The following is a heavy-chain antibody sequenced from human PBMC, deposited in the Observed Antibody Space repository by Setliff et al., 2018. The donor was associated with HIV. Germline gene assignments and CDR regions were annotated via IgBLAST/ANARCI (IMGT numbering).Heavy chain of an antibody. D-gene: IGHD2-15*01. CDR3: ARARRAGSGPKYFQH. J-gene: IGHJ1*01. V-gene: IGHV4-34*01. CDR1: GGSFNGYY. CDR2: INHSGST. Sequence: PLETLSLTCAVYGGSFNGYYWSWIRQPPGKGLEWIGEINHSGSTNYNPSLKSQVTMSVDKSKNQFSLRLSSVTAADTAVYYCARARRAGSGPKYFQHWGQGTLVTVSS.